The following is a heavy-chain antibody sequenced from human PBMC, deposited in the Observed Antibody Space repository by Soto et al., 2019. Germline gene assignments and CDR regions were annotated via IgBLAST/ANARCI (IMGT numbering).Heavy chain of an antibody. D-gene: IGHD6-13*01. CDR2: INHSGST. CDR3: ARTVPYSTLYMDV. Sequence: SETLSLTCAVYGGSLSGDWWSWFRQPPGKGLEWIGEINHSGSTNYNPSLKSRVTISVDTSKNQFSLKLSSVTAADTAVYYCARTVPYSTLYMDVWGKGTTVT. V-gene: IGHV4-34*01. J-gene: IGHJ6*03. CDR1: GGSLSGDW.